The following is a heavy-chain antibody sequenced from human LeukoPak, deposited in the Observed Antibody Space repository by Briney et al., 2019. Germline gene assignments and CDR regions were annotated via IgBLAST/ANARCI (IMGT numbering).Heavy chain of an antibody. Sequence: SETLSLTCAVYGGSFSGYYWSWIRQPPGKGLEWIGEINHSGSTNYNPSLKSRVTISVDTSKNQFSLKLSSVTAADTAVYYCARVPLYYGDYATYYYYGMDVWGQGTTVTVSS. CDR3: ARVPLYYGDYATYYYYGMDV. CDR1: GGSFSGYY. CDR2: INHSGST. V-gene: IGHV4-34*01. D-gene: IGHD4-17*01. J-gene: IGHJ6*02.